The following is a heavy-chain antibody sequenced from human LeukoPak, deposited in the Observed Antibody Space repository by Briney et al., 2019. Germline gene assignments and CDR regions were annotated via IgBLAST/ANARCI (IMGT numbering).Heavy chain of an antibody. D-gene: IGHD5-12*01. J-gene: IGHJ4*02. V-gene: IGHV3-23*01. Sequence: PGGSLRLSCAASGFMFSSYAMSWVRQAPGKGLEWVSAISGSGGSTYHADSVKGRFTISRDNSKNTLYLQMNSLRAEDTAVYYCAKDGSVATMDYFDYWGQGTLVTVSS. CDR1: GFMFSSYA. CDR3: AKDGSVATMDYFDY. CDR2: ISGSGGST.